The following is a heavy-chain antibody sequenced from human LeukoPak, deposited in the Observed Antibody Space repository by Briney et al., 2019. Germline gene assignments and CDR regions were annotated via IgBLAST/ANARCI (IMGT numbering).Heavy chain of an antibody. CDR2: ISGSGGST. CDR1: GFTFSSYA. D-gene: IGHD3-22*01. Sequence: GGSLRLSCAASGFTFSSYAMSWVRQAPGKGLEWVSDISGSGGSTYYPDSVKGRFTISRDNSKNTLYLQMNSLRAEDTAVYYCASDWARESIVVVIFDYWGQGTLVTVSS. J-gene: IGHJ4*02. V-gene: IGHV3-23*01. CDR3: ASDWARESIVVVIFDY.